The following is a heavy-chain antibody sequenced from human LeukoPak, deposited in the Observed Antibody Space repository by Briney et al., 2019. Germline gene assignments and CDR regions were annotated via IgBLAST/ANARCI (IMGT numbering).Heavy chain of an antibody. V-gene: IGHV3-30*18. CDR1: GFTFSSYD. CDR2: ISYDGSNK. Sequence: PGGSLRLSCAASGFTFSSYDMHWVRQAPGKGLEWVAVISYDGSNKYYADSVKGRFTISRDNSKNTLYLQMNSLRAEDTAVYYCAKAMTTVTTPSTADDYWGQGTLVTVSS. D-gene: IGHD4-17*01. J-gene: IGHJ4*02. CDR3: AKAMTTVTTPSTADDY.